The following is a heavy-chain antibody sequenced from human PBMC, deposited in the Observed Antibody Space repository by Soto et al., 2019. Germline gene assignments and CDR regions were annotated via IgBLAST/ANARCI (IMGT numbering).Heavy chain of an antibody. Sequence: SETLSLTCAVYGGSFSGYYWSWIRQPPGKGLEWIGEINHSGSTNYNPSLKSRVTISVDTSKNQFSLKLSSVTAADTAVYYCARGRGRSGYPRNWFDPWGQGTLVTVSS. J-gene: IGHJ5*02. V-gene: IGHV4-34*01. CDR1: GGSFSGYY. D-gene: IGHD5-12*01. CDR2: INHSGST. CDR3: ARGRGRSGYPRNWFDP.